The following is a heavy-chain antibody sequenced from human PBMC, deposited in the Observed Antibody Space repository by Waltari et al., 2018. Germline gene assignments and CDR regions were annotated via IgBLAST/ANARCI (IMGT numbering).Heavy chain of an antibody. J-gene: IGHJ6*03. CDR3: ASPGGGGFRYYYFYMDV. V-gene: IGHV1-69*10. CDR2: VIPMNGIK. Sequence: QVQLVQSGAEVKKPGSSVKVSCKTSGDSFSNYPIAWVRQAPGHGLEWMGGVIPMNGIKNYDKKFQGRITITADRATGTTYMELSSLTSEDTAVYYCASPGGGGFRYYYFYMDVWGKGTTVTVSS. CDR1: GDSFSNYP. D-gene: IGHD3-16*01.